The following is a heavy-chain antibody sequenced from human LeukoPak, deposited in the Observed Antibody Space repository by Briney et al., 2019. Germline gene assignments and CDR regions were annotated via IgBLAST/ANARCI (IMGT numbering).Heavy chain of an antibody. CDR2: IGGSGGST. CDR1: GFTFSSFG. J-gene: IGHJ4*02. D-gene: IGHD7-27*01. CDR3: AKGNNWGPFDY. Sequence: GGSLRLSCEASGFTFSSFGMSWVRQAPGKGLEWVSAIGGSGGSTYYADSVKGRLTISRDNSKNTLYLQMNSLRAEDTAVYYCAKGNNWGPFDYWGQGTLVTVSS. V-gene: IGHV3-23*01.